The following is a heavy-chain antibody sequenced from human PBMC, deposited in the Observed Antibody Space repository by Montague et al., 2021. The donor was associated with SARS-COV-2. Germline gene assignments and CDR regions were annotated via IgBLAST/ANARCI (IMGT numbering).Heavy chain of an antibody. J-gene: IGHJ6*02. V-gene: IGHV6-1*01. CDR2: TYYRSKWYS. D-gene: IGHD6-19*01. Sequence: CAISGDSVSSNSVARSWIRQSPSRGLEWLGRTYYRSKWYSDYAPXVRGRLTVNPDASKNEFSLELNYVTPEDTAVYYCVRYSGWFYFDVWGQGTTVTVSS. CDR3: VRYSGWFYFDV. CDR1: GDSVSSNSVA.